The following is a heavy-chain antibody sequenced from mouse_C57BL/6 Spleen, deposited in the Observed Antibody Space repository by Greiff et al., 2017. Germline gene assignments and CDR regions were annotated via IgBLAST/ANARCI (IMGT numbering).Heavy chain of an antibody. V-gene: IGHV1-19*01. CDR2: INPYNGGT. CDR1: GYTFTDYY. D-gene: IGHD2-1*01. CDR3: AKGLIYYGNYEDYAMDY. Sequence: EVQLQQSGPVLVKPGASVKMSCKASGYTFTDYYMNWVKQSHGKSLEWIGVINPYNGGTSYNQKFKGKATLTVDKSSSTAYMELNSLTSEDSAVYYCAKGLIYYGNYEDYAMDYWGQGTSVTVSS. J-gene: IGHJ4*01.